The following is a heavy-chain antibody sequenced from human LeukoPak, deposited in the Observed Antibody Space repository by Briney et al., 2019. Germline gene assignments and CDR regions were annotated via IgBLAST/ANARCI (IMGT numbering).Heavy chain of an antibody. D-gene: IGHD6-19*01. V-gene: IGHV4-39*07. CDR2: IYYSGST. CDR3: ARDGLPPTKFIAVAGTGASFDY. CDR1: GGSISSSSYY. J-gene: IGHJ4*02. Sequence: SETLSLTCTVSGGSISSSSYYWGWIRQPPGKGLEWIGSIYYSGSTYYNPSLKSRVTISVDTSKNQFSLKLSSVTAADTAMYYCARDGLPPTKFIAVAGTGASFDYWGQGTLVTVSS.